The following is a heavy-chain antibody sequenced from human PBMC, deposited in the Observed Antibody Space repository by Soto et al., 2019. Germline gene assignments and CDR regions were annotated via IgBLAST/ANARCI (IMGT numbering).Heavy chain of an antibody. Sequence: SETLSLTCTVSGVSISTNYWSWIRQPPGKGLEWIGYIDYSGSTNYNPSLKRRVTISVDTSKNQLFLKLTSVTAADTAVYYCARGRRDGAGSFYIFDYWGQGIVVTVSS. CDR2: IDYSGST. V-gene: IGHV4-59*01. CDR3: ARGRRDGAGSFYIFDY. D-gene: IGHD3-10*01. J-gene: IGHJ4*02. CDR1: GVSISTNY.